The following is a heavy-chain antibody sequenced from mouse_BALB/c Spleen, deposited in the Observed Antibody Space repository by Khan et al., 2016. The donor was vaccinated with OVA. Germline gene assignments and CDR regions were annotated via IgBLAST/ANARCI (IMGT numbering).Heavy chain of an antibody. Sequence: EVKLLESGPGLVKPSQSLSLTCTVTVYSITSGYGWNWIRQFPGNKLEWMGYISYSGSTNYNPSLNSRISTTRDTSKNQFFLQLNSVTTEDTATYYCARTARIKYWGQGTTLTVAS. V-gene: IGHV3-2*02. CDR3: ARTARIKY. J-gene: IGHJ2*01. D-gene: IGHD1-2*01. CDR1: VYSITSGYG. CDR2: ISYSGST.